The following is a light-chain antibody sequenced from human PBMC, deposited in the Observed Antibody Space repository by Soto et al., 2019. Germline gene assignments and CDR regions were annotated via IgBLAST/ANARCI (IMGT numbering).Light chain of an antibody. CDR1: QDVSHF. CDR2: DAS. CDR3: QQYDRLPWT. Sequence: DVQMTQSPSSLSASIGDRVTITCQARQDVSHFLNWFQQKPGKAPKLLIYDASSLETGVPSRFSGRGSGTRFTFTITSLQPEDIPTYYCQQYDRLPWTFGQGTKVEI. V-gene: IGKV1-33*01. J-gene: IGKJ1*01.